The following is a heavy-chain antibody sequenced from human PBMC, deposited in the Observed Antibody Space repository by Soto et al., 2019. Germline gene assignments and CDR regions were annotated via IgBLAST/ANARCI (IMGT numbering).Heavy chain of an antibody. D-gene: IGHD3-10*01. V-gene: IGHV4-59*12. Sequence: SETLSLTCTVSGGSISSYYWSWIRQPPGKGLEWIGYIYYSGSTNYNPSLKSRFTISVDTCKNQFSLKLSSVTAAVTAVYYCSSRVTDAPTWGQGTLVTVSS. CDR3: SSRVTDAPT. CDR2: IYYSGST. J-gene: IGHJ5*02. CDR1: GGSISSYY.